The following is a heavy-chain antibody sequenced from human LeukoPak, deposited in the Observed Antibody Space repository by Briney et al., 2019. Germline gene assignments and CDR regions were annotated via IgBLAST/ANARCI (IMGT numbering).Heavy chain of an antibody. J-gene: IGHJ5*02. Sequence: GGSLRLSCAASGFIFSSYAMSWVRQAPGKGLEWVSAISGSGGSTYYADSVKGRFTISRDNSKNTLYLQMNSLRAEDTAVYYCAKDRRGYYWNDGDWFDPWGQGTLVTVSS. CDR3: AKDRRGYYWNDGDWFDP. CDR2: ISGSGGST. D-gene: IGHD1-1*01. V-gene: IGHV3-23*01. CDR1: GFIFSSYA.